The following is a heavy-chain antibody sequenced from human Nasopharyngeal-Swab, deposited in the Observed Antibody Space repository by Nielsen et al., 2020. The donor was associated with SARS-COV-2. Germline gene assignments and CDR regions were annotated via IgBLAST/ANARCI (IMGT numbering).Heavy chain of an antibody. Sequence: ASVKVSCKASGYTLTSYYMHWVRQAPGQGLEWMGIINPSGGSTSYAQKFQGRVTMTRDTSTSTVYMELSSLRSEDTAVYYCARDLTNSIAVAGNYYYGMDVWGQGTTVTVSS. CDR1: GYTLTSYY. CDR3: ARDLTNSIAVAGNYYYGMDV. CDR2: INPSGGST. D-gene: IGHD6-19*01. J-gene: IGHJ6*02. V-gene: IGHV1-46*01.